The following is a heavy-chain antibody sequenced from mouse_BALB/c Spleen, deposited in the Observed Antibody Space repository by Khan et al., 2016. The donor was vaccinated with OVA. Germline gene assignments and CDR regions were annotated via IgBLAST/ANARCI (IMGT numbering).Heavy chain of an antibody. CDR3: ARELVTTGGATPFAY. Sequence: EVELVESGGGLVKPGGSLKLSCAVSGFAFSNYAMSWVRQTPEKRLEWVATISSGGSYTYYPDSVQGRFTISRDNAKNTLYLQMSSLRSEDTAIYNGARELVTTGGATPFAYWGQGTLVTVSA. CDR1: GFAFSNYA. J-gene: IGHJ3*01. D-gene: IGHD1-1*01. V-gene: IGHV5-9-3*01. CDR2: ISSGGSYT.